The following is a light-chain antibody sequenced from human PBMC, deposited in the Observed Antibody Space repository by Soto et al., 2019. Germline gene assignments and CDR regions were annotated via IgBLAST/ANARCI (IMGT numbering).Light chain of an antibody. J-gene: IGKJ3*01. CDR1: QGIRNY. CDR3: QQYDDLPFT. V-gene: IGKV1-33*01. Sequence: DIQMTQSPSSLSASVGDRVTITCQASQGIRNYLNWYQQKLGKAPKLLIYDASNLETGVPSRFSGGGSGTDFTFTISSLQPEDIATYYCQQYDDLPFTFGPGTKVDVK. CDR2: DAS.